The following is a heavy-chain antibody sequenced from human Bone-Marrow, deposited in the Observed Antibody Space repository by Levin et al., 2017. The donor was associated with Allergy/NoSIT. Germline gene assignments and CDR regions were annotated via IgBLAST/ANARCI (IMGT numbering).Heavy chain of an antibody. Sequence: QTLSLTCTFSGFSFNTSGVGVGWIRQPPGKALEWLALIYWDDDKRYSPSLKSRLTITKDTSKNQVVLTLTNMDHVDTATYFCAHCRGGDVGYHPRFDYWGQGTLVTVSS. CDR3: AHCRGGDVGYHPRFDY. CDR2: IYWDDDK. D-gene: IGHD5-12*01. J-gene: IGHJ4*02. V-gene: IGHV2-5*02. CDR1: GFSFNTSGVG.